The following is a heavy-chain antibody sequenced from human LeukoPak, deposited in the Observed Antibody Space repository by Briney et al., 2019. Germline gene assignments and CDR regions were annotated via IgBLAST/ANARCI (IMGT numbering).Heavy chain of an antibody. CDR1: GYTFTSYG. J-gene: IGHJ6*03. CDR3: ARDLRRFLEWLPDYYYYMDV. Sequence: ASVKVSCKASGYTFTSYGISWVRQAPGQGLEWMGWISAYNGNTNYAQKLQGRVTMTTDTSTSTAYMELRSLRSDDTAVYYCARDLRRFLEWLPDYYYYMDVWGEGTTVTVSS. V-gene: IGHV1-18*01. D-gene: IGHD3-3*01. CDR2: ISAYNGNT.